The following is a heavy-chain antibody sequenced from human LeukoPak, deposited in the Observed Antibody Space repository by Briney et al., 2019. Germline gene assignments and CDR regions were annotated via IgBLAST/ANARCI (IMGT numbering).Heavy chain of an antibody. V-gene: IGHV3-23*01. D-gene: IGHD4-17*01. CDR2: ISTTT. CDR3: AKPIGPRYGDYHNSCFDS. Sequence: PGGSLRLSCAASGFTFSSYAMSWIRQVPAKGLEWVSAISTTTYYADFVEGRFTISRDNSKNTLYLQMNSPRAEDTAVYYCAKPIGPRYGDYHNSCFDSWGQGTLVTVSS. CDR1: GFTFSSYA. J-gene: IGHJ5*01.